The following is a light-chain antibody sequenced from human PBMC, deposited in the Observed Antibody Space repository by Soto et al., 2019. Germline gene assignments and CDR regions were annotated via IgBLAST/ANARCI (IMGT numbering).Light chain of an antibody. Sequence: QSVLTQPHSASGSPGQSVTISCTGTSSDVGGYNYVSWYQHHPGKAPKLMVSEVSKRPSGVPDRFSGSKSGNTASLTVSGLQAEDEADYYCSSYAGNNNPSVFGTGTKVTVL. V-gene: IGLV2-8*01. CDR2: EVS. CDR3: SSYAGNNNPSV. J-gene: IGLJ1*01. CDR1: SSDVGGYNY.